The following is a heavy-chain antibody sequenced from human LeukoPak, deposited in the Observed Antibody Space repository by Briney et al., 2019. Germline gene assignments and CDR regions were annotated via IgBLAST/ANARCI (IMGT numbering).Heavy chain of an antibody. V-gene: IGHV3-33*01. CDR3: ARMGAPMTTMTKSNWFDP. CDR2: IWYDGSNK. J-gene: IGHJ5*02. D-gene: IGHD4-17*01. Sequence: GGSLRLSCAASGFTYSSYGMHWVRQAPGKGLEWVAVIWYDGSNKYYADSVKGRFTISRDDSKNTLYLQMNSLRAEDTAVYYCARMGAPMTTMTKSNWFDPWGQGTLVTVSS. CDR1: GFTYSSYG.